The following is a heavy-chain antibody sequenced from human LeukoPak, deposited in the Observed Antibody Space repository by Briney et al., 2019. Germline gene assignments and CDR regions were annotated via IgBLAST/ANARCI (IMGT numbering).Heavy chain of an antibody. J-gene: IGHJ4*02. CDR2: IYYSGST. V-gene: IGHV4-59*01. D-gene: IGHD1-26*01. CDR3: ARTEGGSYYFDY. CDR1: GGSISSYY. Sequence: PSETLSLTCTVSGGSISSYYWSWIRQPPGKGLEWIGYIYYSGSTNYNPSLKSRVTISVDTSKNQFSPKLSSVTAADTAVYYCARTEGGSYYFDYWGQGTLVTVSS.